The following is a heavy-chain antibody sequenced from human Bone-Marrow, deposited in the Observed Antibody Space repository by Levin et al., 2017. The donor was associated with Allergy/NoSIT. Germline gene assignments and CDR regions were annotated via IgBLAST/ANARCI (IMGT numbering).Heavy chain of an antibody. CDR3: ARGRHFNGTGCYDY. V-gene: IGHV3-30*04. CDR2: LSHDGTNK. J-gene: IGHJ4*02. Sequence: LSLTCAASGFTFRKYPMHWVRQAPGAGLEWVAVLSHDGTNKYYAGSVKGRFTVSRDNSTNTLYLQINSLRREDTAVYYCARGRHFNGTGCYDYWGQGALVTVSS. D-gene: IGHD3/OR15-3a*01. CDR1: GFTFRKYP.